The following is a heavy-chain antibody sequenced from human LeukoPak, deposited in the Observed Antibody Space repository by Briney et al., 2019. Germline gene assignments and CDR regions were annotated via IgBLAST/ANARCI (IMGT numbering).Heavy chain of an antibody. CDR2: VNSDGSST. Sequence: LSGGSLRLSCAASGFTFDDYAMHWVRQAPGKGLVWVSRVNSDGSSTNYADSVEGRFTVSRDNAKNSLYLQMNSLRAEDTALYYCAKDIAALYYYDSSGYYSSGFDYWGQGTLVTVSS. CDR3: AKDIAALYYYDSSGYYSSGFDY. J-gene: IGHJ4*02. D-gene: IGHD3-22*01. CDR1: GFTFDDYA. V-gene: IGHV3-9*01.